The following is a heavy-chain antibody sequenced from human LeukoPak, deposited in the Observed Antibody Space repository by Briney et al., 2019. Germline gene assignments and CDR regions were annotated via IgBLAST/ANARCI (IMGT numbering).Heavy chain of an antibody. CDR1: GYTFTGYY. J-gene: IGHJ1*01. CDR3: ARGESGYDSSGYYLYGYFQH. CDR2: INPNSGGT. D-gene: IGHD3-22*01. Sequence: ASVKVSCKASGYTFTGYYMHWVRQAPGQGLEWMGWINPNSGGTSYAQKFQGRVTMTRDTSISTAYRELSRLRSDDTAVYYCARGESGYDSSGYYLYGYFQHWGQGTLVTVSS. V-gene: IGHV1-2*02.